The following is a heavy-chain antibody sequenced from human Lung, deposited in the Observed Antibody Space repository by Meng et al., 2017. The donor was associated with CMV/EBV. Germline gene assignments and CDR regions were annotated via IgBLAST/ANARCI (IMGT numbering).Heavy chain of an antibody. CDR3: ARGFRFRSGYHSSPLDY. CDR1: YAFTSYA. CDR2: MNPNSGDA. Sequence: YAFTSYAVYWVQQATGQGLEWMGWMNPNSGDADSAQKFQGRVTMTGNTSINTAYMELSSLRSEDAALYYCARGFRFRSGYHSSPLDYWGQGALVTVSS. V-gene: IGHV1-8*01. J-gene: IGHJ4*02. D-gene: IGHD3-3*01.